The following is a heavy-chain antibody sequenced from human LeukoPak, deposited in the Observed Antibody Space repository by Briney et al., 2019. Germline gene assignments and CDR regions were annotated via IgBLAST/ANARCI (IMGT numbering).Heavy chain of an antibody. D-gene: IGHD6-13*01. V-gene: IGHV1-18*01. CDR1: GYAFTGYA. CDR2: ISAYNGDT. Sequence: ASVKVSCKASGYAFTGYAVSWVRQAPGQGLEWMGWISAYNGDTNYAQKFQGRVTTTTDTSTSTAYMELRSLRSDDTAVYYCARDLNIYSNTWPLDFWGQGALVTVSS. J-gene: IGHJ4*02. CDR3: ARDLNIYSNTWPLDF.